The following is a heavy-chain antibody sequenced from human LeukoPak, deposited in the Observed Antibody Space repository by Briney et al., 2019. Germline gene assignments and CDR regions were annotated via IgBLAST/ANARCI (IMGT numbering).Heavy chain of an antibody. CDR1: GGSISSGGYS. J-gene: IGHJ5*02. CDR2: MYHGGST. D-gene: IGHD4-17*01. V-gene: IGHV4-30-2*01. CDR3: ASTNDFGDYMGA. Sequence: SQTLSLTCAVSGGSISSGGYSWSWIRQPPGKGLEWIGYMYHGGSTYYSPSLEGRVTISVDRSKNQLSLKVTSVTAADTAVYYCASTNDFGDYMGAWGQGTLVTVSS.